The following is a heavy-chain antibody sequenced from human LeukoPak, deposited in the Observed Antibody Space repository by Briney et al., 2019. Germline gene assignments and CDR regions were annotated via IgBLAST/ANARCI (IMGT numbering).Heavy chain of an antibody. CDR1: GFTFSSYG. V-gene: IGHV3-30*02. J-gene: IGHJ4*02. CDR2: IRYDGSNK. CDR3: ARGGSSGWSHGDY. D-gene: IGHD6-13*01. Sequence: GSLRLSCAASGFTFSSYGMHWVRQAPGKGLEWVAFIRYDGSNKYYADSVKGRFTISRDNSKNTLYLQMNTLRPEDTAVYYCARGGSSGWSHGDYWGQGTLVAVSS.